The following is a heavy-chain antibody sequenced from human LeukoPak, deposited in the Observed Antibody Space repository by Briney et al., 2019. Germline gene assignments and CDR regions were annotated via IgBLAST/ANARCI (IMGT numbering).Heavy chain of an antibody. V-gene: IGHV4-4*07. CDR3: AGVRTGALDY. D-gene: IGHD4/OR15-4a*01. J-gene: IGHJ4*02. CDR2: IYSSVST. Sequence: SETPSLTCTVSGGSISSYYWSWIRQPAGKGLEWIGHIYSSVSTNYNPSLEGRVTMSIDTSKNQFSLRLNSVTAADTAVYYCAGVRTGALDYWGQGILVSVSS. CDR1: GGSISSYY.